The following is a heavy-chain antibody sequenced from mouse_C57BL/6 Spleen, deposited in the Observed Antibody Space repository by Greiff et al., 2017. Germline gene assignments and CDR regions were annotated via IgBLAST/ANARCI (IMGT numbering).Heavy chain of an antibody. D-gene: IGHD1-1*01. Sequence: VQLQQPGAELVKPGASVKLSCKASGYTFTSYWMHWVKQRPGQGLEWIGMIHPNSGSTNYNEKFKSKATLTVDKSSSTAYMQLSSLASGDSAVYYCARSGCYYYGSSYDFDDWGPGTTVTVSS. J-gene: IGHJ1*01. V-gene: IGHV1-64*01. CDR2: IHPNSGST. CDR3: ARSGCYYYGSSYDFDD. CDR1: GYTFTSYW.